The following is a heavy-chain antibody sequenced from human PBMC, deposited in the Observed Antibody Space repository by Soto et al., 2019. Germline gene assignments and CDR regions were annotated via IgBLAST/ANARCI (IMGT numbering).Heavy chain of an antibody. CDR2: ISYDGSNK. V-gene: IGHV3-30-3*01. Sequence: HPGGSLRLSCAASGFTFSSYAMHWVRQAPGKGLEWVAVISYDGSNKYYADSVKGRFTISRDNSKNTLYLQMNSLRAEDTAVYYCARVADFGLVTDAFDIWGQGTMVTVSS. D-gene: IGHD6-6*01. CDR1: GFTFSSYA. J-gene: IGHJ3*02. CDR3: ARVADFGLVTDAFDI.